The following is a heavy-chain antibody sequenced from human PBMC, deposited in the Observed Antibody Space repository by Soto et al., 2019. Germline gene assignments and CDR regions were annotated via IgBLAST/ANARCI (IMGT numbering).Heavy chain of an antibody. D-gene: IGHD1-1*01. Sequence: QVQLVQSGAEEKKPGASVKVSCKASGYTFTSYAIHWVRQAPGQRLEWMGWINAGNGNTKYSQKFQGRVTITRDTSSRTAYMHLSSLTPEGTAVYYCESRRIQLEPYGLDVGG. CDR1: GYTFTSYA. J-gene: IGHJ6*02. CDR3: ESRRIQLEPYGLDV. CDR2: INAGNGNT. V-gene: IGHV1-3*05.